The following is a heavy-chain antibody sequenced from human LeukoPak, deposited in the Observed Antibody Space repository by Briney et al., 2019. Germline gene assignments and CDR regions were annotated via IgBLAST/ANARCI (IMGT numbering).Heavy chain of an antibody. CDR1: GLTFSNFG. V-gene: IGHV3-23*01. CDR3: AKGYYVDY. CDR2: IGGSGGST. J-gene: IGHJ4*02. Sequence: GGSLRLSCAASGLTFSNFGMSWVRQAPGKGLEWVSVIGGSGGSTYYADSVKGRFTISRDNSKNTLYLQMNSLRAEDTAVYYCAKGYYVDYCGQGTLVTVSS.